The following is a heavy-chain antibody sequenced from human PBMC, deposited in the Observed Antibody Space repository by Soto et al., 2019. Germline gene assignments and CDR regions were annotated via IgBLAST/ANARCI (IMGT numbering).Heavy chain of an antibody. CDR2: IRQGGNEK. Sequence: HPGGSLRLSCATSGFTFTYFSISWVRQAPGRGLEWVANIRQGGNEKFYVDSVKGRLTISRDNAKKSLYLQMNSLRAEDTAVYYCVGALTYEVPYYYYGMDVWGQGTTVTVSS. D-gene: IGHD3-16*01. J-gene: IGHJ6*02. CDR1: GFTFTYFS. CDR3: VGALTYEVPYYYYGMDV. V-gene: IGHV3-7*01.